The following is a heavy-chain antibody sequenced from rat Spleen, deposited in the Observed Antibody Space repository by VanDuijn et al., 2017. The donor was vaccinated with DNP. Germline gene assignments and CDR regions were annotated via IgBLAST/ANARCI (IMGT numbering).Heavy chain of an antibody. CDR3: ARSGRGALDY. CDR1: GFALTSYG. D-gene: IGHD1-11*01. CDR2: IWGDGNT. J-gene: IGHJ2*01. V-gene: IGHV2-77*01. Sequence: QEQMKETGPGLVQTTQTLSVTCTVSGFALTSYGVHWVRQAPGKGLEWMGMIWGDGNTNYNSALKSRLSISRDTSKSQVFLKMNSLQTEDTAMYFCARSGRGALDYWGQGVMVTVSS.